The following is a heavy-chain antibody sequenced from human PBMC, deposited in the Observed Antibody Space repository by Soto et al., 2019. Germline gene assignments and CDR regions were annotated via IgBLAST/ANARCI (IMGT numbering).Heavy chain of an antibody. D-gene: IGHD3-3*01. J-gene: IGHJ3*02. CDR1: GFSLSTSGVG. V-gene: IGHV2-5*02. CDR2: IYWDDDK. CDR3: AHSYYGAFDI. Sequence: KESGPTLVKPTQTLTLTCTFSGFSLSTSGVGVGWIRQPPGKALEWLALIYWDDDKRYSPSLKSSLTITTDTSKNQVVLTMTNMDPVDTAPYYCAHSYYGAFDIWGQGTMVTVSS.